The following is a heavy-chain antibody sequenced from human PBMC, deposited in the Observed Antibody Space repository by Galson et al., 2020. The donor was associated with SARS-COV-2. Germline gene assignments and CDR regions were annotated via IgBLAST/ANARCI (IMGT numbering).Heavy chain of an antibody. D-gene: IGHD1-26*01. CDR1: GFTFDDYA. Sequence: SLKISCAASGFTFDDYAMHWVRQAPGKGLEWVSGISWISGTRAYADSVKGRFTISRDNAKNSLYLQMNSLRPEDTAFYFCAKDVSGGWDYFGDWGQGTLFSVAS. V-gene: IGHV3-9*01. CDR2: ISWISGTR. J-gene: IGHJ4*02. CDR3: AKDVSGGWDYFGD.